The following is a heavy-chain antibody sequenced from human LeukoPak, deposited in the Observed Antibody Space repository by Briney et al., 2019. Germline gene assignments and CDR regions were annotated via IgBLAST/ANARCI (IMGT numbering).Heavy chain of an antibody. Sequence: ASVKVSCKPSGYTFTNFGFTWVRQAPGQGLEWMGWINPNSGGTNYAQKFQGRVTMTRDTSISTAYMELSRLRSDDTAVYYCAYQGGYEFDYWGQGTLVTVSS. CDR3: AYQGGYEFDY. J-gene: IGHJ4*02. CDR2: INPNSGGT. CDR1: GYTFTNFG. V-gene: IGHV1-2*02. D-gene: IGHD5-12*01.